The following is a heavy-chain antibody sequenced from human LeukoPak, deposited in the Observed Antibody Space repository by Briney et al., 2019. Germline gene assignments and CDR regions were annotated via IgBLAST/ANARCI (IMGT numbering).Heavy chain of an antibody. Sequence: SETLSLTCTVSGASISSSSYYWGWIRQPPGKGLEWIGSIYYSGSTYYNPSLKSRVTISVDTSKNQFSLKLSSVTAADTAVYYCASTTPLGYCSGDSCYSYFQHWGQGTLVTVSS. J-gene: IGHJ1*01. D-gene: IGHD2-15*01. V-gene: IGHV4-39*01. CDR1: GASISSSSYY. CDR3: ASTTPLGYCSGDSCYSYFQH. CDR2: IYYSGST.